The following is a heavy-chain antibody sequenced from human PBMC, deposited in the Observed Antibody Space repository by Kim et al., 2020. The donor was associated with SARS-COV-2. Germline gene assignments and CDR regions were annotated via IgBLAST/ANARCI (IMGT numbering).Heavy chain of an antibody. J-gene: IGHJ4*02. V-gene: IGHV4-39*07. CDR3: ASFARRTVAAPLN. Sequence: SETLSLTCTVSGGSISSSSYYWGWIRQPPGKGLEWIGSIYYSGSTYYNPSLKSRVTISVDTSKNQFSLKLSSVTAADTAVYYCASFARRTVAAPLNWGQGTLVTVSS. CDR1: GGSISSSSYY. CDR2: IYYSGST. D-gene: IGHD6-19*01.